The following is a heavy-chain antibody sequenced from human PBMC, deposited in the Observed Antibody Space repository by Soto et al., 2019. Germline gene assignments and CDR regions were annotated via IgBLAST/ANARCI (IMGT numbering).Heavy chain of an antibody. Sequence: SETLSLTCTVSRGSINNSYWTWIRQPPGKRLEWIGNIHYTGSTNYNPSLRGRVTMSVDTSKNQFSLKLTSVTAADTAVYYCVKVAGGGLFDYWGPGNLVTVS. V-gene: IGHV4-59*01. D-gene: IGHD2-15*01. CDR3: VKVAGGGLFDY. CDR1: RGSINNSY. J-gene: IGHJ4*02. CDR2: IHYTGST.